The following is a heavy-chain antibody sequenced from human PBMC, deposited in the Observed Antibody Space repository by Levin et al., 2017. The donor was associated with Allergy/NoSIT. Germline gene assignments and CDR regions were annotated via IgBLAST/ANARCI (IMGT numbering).Heavy chain of an antibody. D-gene: IGHD2-8*02. J-gene: IGHJ3*02. CDR3: ATGYLVDGDAFDI. Sequence: PGGSLRLSCAASGFTFSSYGMHWVRQAPGKGLEWVAVISYDGSNKYYADSVKGRFTISRDNSKNTLYLQMNSLRAEDTAVYYCATGYLVDGDAFDIWGQGTMVTVSS. CDR1: GFTFSSYG. V-gene: IGHV3-30*03. CDR2: ISYDGSNK.